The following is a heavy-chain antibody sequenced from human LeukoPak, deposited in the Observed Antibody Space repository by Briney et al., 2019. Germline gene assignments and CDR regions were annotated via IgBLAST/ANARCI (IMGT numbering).Heavy chain of an antibody. D-gene: IGHD3-9*01. V-gene: IGHV1-18*01. CDR1: GYTFTSYG. J-gene: IGHJ6*02. Sequence: GASVKVSCKASGYTFTSYGISWVRQAPGQGLEWMGWISAYNGNTNYAQKLQGRVTMTTDTSTSTAYMELRSLRSDDTAVYYCARGPYFDSKGFYYYYYGMDAWGQGTTVTISS. CDR2: ISAYNGNT. CDR3: ARGPYFDSKGFYYYYYGMDA.